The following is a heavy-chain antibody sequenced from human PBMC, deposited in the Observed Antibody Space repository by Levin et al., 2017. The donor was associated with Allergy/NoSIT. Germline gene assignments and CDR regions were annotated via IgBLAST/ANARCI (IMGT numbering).Heavy chain of an antibody. CDR2: INSDGSST. CDR3: ARTYYYYYMDV. V-gene: IGHV3-74*01. J-gene: IGHJ6*03. CDR1: GFTFSSYW. Sequence: PGESLKISCAASGFTFSSYWMHWVRQAPGKGLVWVSRINSDGSSTSYADSVKGRFTISRDNAKNTLYLQMNSLRAEDTAVYYCARTYYYYYMDVWGKGTTVTVSS.